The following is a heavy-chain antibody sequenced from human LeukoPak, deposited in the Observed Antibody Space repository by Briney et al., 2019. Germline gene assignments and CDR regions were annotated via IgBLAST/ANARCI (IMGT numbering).Heavy chain of an antibody. J-gene: IGHJ5*02. Sequence: ASVKVSCKASGYTFTSYDINWVRQATGQGLEWMGWMNPNSGNTGYAQKFQGRVTMTRNTSISTAYMELSSLRSEDTAVYYCARESGSYENWFDPWSQGTLVTVSS. D-gene: IGHD1-26*01. CDR1: GYTFTSYD. CDR3: ARESGSYENWFDP. V-gene: IGHV1-8*01. CDR2: MNPNSGNT.